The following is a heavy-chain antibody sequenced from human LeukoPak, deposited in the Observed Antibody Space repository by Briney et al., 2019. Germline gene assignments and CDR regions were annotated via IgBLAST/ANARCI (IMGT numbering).Heavy chain of an antibody. J-gene: IGHJ4*02. CDR2: ISGSGSST. CDR1: GFTFSSYA. D-gene: IGHD5-12*01. V-gene: IGHV3-23*01. Sequence: GGSLRLSCAASGFTFSSYAMSWVRQAPGKGLEWVSAISGSGSSTYYADSVKGRFTISRDNSKSTLYLQMNSLRAEDTAVYYCAKDHSGYDIDYWGQGTLVTVSS. CDR3: AKDHSGYDIDY.